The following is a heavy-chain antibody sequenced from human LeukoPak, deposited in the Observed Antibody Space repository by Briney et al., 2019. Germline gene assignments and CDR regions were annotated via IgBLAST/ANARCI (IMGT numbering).Heavy chain of an antibody. CDR1: GYTFTGYY. V-gene: IGHV1-2*02. CDR3: ARGSSSWYRGNWFDP. Sequence: WASLKASCKASGYTFTGYYMHWVRQATAQGLAWMGWINPNSGGTNYAQKFQGRVTMTRDTSISTAYMELSRLRSDDTAVYYCARGSSSWYRGNWFDPWGQGTLVTVSS. J-gene: IGHJ5*02. CDR2: INPNSGGT. D-gene: IGHD6-13*01.